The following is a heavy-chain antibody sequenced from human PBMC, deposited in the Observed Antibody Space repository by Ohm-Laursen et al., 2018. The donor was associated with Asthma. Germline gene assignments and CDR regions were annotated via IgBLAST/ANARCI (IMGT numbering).Heavy chain of an antibody. V-gene: IGHV4-31*03. CDR2: IYYSGST. D-gene: IGHD1-26*01. CDR1: GGSISSGGYY. Sequence: SQTLSLTCPVSGGSISSGGYYWSWIRQHPGKGLEWIGYIYYSGSTYYNPSLKSRVTISVDTSKNQFSLKLSSVTAADTAVYYCARGPSIPGSWFDPWGQGTLVTVSS. CDR3: ARGPSIPGSWFDP. J-gene: IGHJ5*02.